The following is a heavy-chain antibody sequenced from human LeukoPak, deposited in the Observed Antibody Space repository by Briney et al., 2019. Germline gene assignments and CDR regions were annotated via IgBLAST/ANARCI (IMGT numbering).Heavy chain of an antibody. CDR1: GFTFRSYW. CDR3: ARDQTPVLLWFGEPTPLFDY. D-gene: IGHD3-10*01. Sequence: PGGSLRLSRAASGFTFRSYWMHWVRHAPGKGVMWVSRMKIDVSSTSYAHSVKGRFTLSRDNAKNTLYLQMNSLTAEDTAVYYCARDQTPVLLWFGEPTPLFDYWGQGTLVTVSS. V-gene: IGHV3-74*01. CDR2: MKIDVSST. J-gene: IGHJ4*02.